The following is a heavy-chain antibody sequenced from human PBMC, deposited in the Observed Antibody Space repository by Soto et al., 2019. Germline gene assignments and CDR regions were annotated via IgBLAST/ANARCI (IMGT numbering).Heavy chain of an antibody. CDR2: IIPIFGTA. V-gene: IGHV1-69*06. Sequence: GASVKVSCKASGGTFSSYAISWVRQAPGQGLEWMGGIIPIFGTANYAQKFQGRVTITADKSTSTAYMELSSLRSEDTAVYYCASLDPDYYDRSGYYYPFGYWGQGTLVTVSS. D-gene: IGHD3-22*01. J-gene: IGHJ4*02. CDR3: ASLDPDYYDRSGYYYPFGY. CDR1: GGTFSSYA.